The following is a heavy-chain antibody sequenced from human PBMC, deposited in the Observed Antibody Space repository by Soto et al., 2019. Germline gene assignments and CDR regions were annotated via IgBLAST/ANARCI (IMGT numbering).Heavy chain of an antibody. Sequence: PGGSLRLSCASSGCPFSNYWMHWVRQAPGKGLEWVSAISGSGGSTYYADSVKGRFTISRDNSKNTLYLQMNSLRAEDTAVYYCAKAYYDILTGYFYPYYFDYWGQGTLVTVSS. D-gene: IGHD3-9*01. J-gene: IGHJ4*02. CDR3: AKAYYDILTGYFYPYYFDY. CDR1: GCPFSNYW. V-gene: IGHV3-23*01. CDR2: ISGSGGST.